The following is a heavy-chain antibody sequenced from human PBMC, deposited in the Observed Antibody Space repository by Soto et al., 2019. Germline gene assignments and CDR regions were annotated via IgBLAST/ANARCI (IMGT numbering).Heavy chain of an antibody. CDR3: ATTYYYDSSGYYITTFDY. CDR1: GYSFTSYW. Sequence: GESLKISCKGSGYSFTSYWIGWVRQMPGKGLEWMGIIYPGDSDTRYSPSFQGQVTISADKSISTAYLQWSSLKASDSAMYYCATTYYYDSSGYYITTFDYWGQGTLVTVSS. J-gene: IGHJ4*02. D-gene: IGHD3-22*01. V-gene: IGHV5-51*01. CDR2: IYPGDSDT.